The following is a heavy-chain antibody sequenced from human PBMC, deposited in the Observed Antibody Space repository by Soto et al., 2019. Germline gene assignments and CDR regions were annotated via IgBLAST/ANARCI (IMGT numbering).Heavy chain of an antibody. CDR1: GDSVSSITAA. CDR3: AKEFSSSASDDYYYYGMDV. D-gene: IGHD6-6*01. CDR2: TYYRSKWYN. V-gene: IGHV6-1*01. Sequence: SQTLSLTCGISGDSVSSITAAWNWIRQSPSRGLEWLGRTYYRSKWYNDYAISVKSRVTITPDTSKNQFSLQLNSVTPDDTAVYYCAKEFSSSASDDYYYYGMDVWGQGTTVTVSS. J-gene: IGHJ6*02.